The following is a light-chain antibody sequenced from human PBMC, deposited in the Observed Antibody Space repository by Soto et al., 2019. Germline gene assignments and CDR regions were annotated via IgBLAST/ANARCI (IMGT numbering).Light chain of an antibody. CDR1: SSNIGAGYD. CDR3: QSYDSSLSGFWV. CDR2: GNS. J-gene: IGLJ3*02. V-gene: IGLV1-40*01. Sequence: QSVLTQPPSVSGAPGQRVTISCTGSSSNIGAGYDVHWYQQLPGTAPKLLIYGNSNRPSGVPDRFSGSKSGTSASLAITGLQAEDEADHYCQSYDSSLSGFWVFGGGTKVTVL.